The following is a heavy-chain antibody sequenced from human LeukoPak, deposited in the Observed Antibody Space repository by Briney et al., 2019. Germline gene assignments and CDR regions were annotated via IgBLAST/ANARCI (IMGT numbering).Heavy chain of an antibody. CDR2: INHSGST. J-gene: IGHJ4*02. D-gene: IGHD3-3*01. V-gene: IGHV4-34*01. Sequence: SETLSLTCAAYGGSFSGYYWSWIRQPPGKGLEWIGEINHSGSTNYNPSLKSRVTISVDTSKNQFSLKLSSVTAADTAVYYCARETITIFGVVIPSWGQGTLVTVSS. CDR1: GGSFSGYY. CDR3: ARETITIFGVVIPS.